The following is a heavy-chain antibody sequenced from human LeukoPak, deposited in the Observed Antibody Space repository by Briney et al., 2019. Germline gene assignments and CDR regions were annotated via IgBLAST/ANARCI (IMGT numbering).Heavy chain of an antibody. V-gene: IGHV1-46*03. J-gene: IGHJ4*02. CDR2: INPSGGST. CDR1: GYTFTSYY. CDR3: ASIFGVVIEDY. D-gene: IGHD3-3*01. Sequence: ASVKVSYKASGYTFTSYYMHWVRQAPGQGPEWMGIINPSGGSTSYAQKFQGRVTMTRDTSTSTVYMELSSLRSEDTAVYYCASIFGVVIEDYWGQGTLVTVSS.